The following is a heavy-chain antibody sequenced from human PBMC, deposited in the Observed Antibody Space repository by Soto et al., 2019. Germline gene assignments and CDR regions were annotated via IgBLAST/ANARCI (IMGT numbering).Heavy chain of an antibody. V-gene: IGHV4-34*01. CDR2: INHSGST. J-gene: IGHJ5*02. CDR1: GGSFSGYY. D-gene: IGHD3-10*01. CDR3: ASYYGSGSYYNWFDP. Sequence: SETLSLTCAVYGGSFSGYYWSWIRQPPGKGLEWIGEINHSGSTNYNPSLKSRVTISVDTSKNQFSLKLSSVTAADTAVYYCASYYGSGSYYNWFDPWGQGTLVTVSS.